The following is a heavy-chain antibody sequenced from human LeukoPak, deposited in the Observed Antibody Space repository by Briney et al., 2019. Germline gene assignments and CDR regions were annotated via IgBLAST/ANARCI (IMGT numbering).Heavy chain of an antibody. Sequence: GGSLRLSCAASGFTFNSYGMHWVRRAPGKGLEWVAVIWYDGSNKYYADSVKGRFTISRDNSENTLYLQMDSLRAEDTAVYYCARDPGVRWLVGFDYWGQGTLVTVS. J-gene: IGHJ4*02. D-gene: IGHD6-19*01. V-gene: IGHV3-33*01. CDR2: IWYDGSNK. CDR3: ARDPGVRWLVGFDY. CDR1: GFTFNSYG.